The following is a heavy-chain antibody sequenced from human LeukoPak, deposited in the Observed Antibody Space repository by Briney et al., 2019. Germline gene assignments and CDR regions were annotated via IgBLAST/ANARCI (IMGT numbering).Heavy chain of an antibody. J-gene: IGHJ4*02. CDR1: GGSINSYY. V-gene: IGHV4-59*08. CDR2: IFYSGST. Sequence: PSETLSLTCTVSGGSINSYYWSWIRQSPGKGLEWIGYIFYSGSTNYNPSLKSRVTISIDTSKNQFSLKLSSVTAADTAVYYCARRRCSGGACYPYFFDYWGQGTLVTVSS. CDR3: ARRRCSGGACYPYFFDY. D-gene: IGHD2-15*01.